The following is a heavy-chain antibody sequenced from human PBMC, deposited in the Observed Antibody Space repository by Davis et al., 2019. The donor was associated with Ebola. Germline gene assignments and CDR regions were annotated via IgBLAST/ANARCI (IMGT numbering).Heavy chain of an antibody. D-gene: IGHD2-15*01. V-gene: IGHV3-30-3*01. CDR1: GFTVSSNY. J-gene: IGHJ5*02. Sequence: PGGSLRLSCAASGFTVSSNYMSWVRQAPGKGLEWVAVISYDGSNKYYADSVKGRFTISRDNSKNTLYLQMNSLRAEDTAVYYCARDMGYCSGGSCYPPWFDPWGQGTLVTVSS. CDR3: ARDMGYCSGGSCYPPWFDP. CDR2: ISYDGSNK.